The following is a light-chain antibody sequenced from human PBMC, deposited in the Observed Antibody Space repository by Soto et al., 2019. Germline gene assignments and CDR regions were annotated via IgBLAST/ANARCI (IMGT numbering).Light chain of an antibody. J-gene: IGLJ1*01. Sequence: QSALTQPASVSGSPGQSITISCTGTNIDVGGYNYVSWYQQHPGKAHRLIISDVSNRPSGVSNSFSGSKSGNTASLTISGLQAEDEADYYCNSYRSTSARYVFGTGTKVTVL. CDR1: NIDVGGYNY. V-gene: IGLV2-14*01. CDR2: DVS. CDR3: NSYRSTSARYV.